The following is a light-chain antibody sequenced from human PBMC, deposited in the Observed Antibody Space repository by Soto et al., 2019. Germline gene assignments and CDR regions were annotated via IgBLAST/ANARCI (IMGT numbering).Light chain of an antibody. J-gene: IGKJ1*01. CDR2: GAS. Sequence: EIVLTQSPGTLSLSPGERATLSCRASQSVTSTYLAWYQQKPGQAPRLLIYGASSRATGIPDRFSGSGSGTDFTLTISRVEPEDVAVYYCQHYGRSPPMTFGQGTKVEIK. CDR3: QHYGRSPPMT. CDR1: QSVTSTY. V-gene: IGKV3-20*01.